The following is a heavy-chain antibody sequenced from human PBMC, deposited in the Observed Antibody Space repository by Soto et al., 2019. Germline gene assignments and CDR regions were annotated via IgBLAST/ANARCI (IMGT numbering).Heavy chain of an antibody. J-gene: IGHJ4*02. CDR1: GFIFTSYW. Sequence: GESLQISCKGSGFIFTSYWISCVRQMPGKGLEWIGMIDPKDSYTNYSPSFQGHVTISPDKSVSTAYLKWSSLKASDTAIYYCARHKSGGGYYPFEYWGKGTLVTVSS. CDR2: IDPKDSYT. CDR3: ARHKSGGGYYPFEY. D-gene: IGHD3-10*01. V-gene: IGHV5-10-1*01.